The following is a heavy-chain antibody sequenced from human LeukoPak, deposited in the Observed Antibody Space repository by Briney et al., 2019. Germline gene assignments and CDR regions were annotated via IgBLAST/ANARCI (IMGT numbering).Heavy chain of an antibody. CDR2: ISGSGGST. D-gene: IGHD3-3*01. V-gene: IGHV3-23*01. CDR3: AREYYDFWSGYLDY. Sequence: GGSLRLSCAASGFTFSSYAMSWVRQAPGKGLEWVSAISGSGGSTYYADSVKGRFTISRDNSKNTLYLQMNSLRAEDTAVYYCAREYYDFWSGYLDYWGQGTLVTVSS. CDR1: GFTFSSYA. J-gene: IGHJ4*02.